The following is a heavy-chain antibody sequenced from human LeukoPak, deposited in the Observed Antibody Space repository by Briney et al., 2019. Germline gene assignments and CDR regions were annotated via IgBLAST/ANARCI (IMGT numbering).Heavy chain of an antibody. CDR1: GGSISSYY. Sequence: SETLSLTCTVSGGSISSYYWSWIRQPPGKGLEWIGYMYYNRSTNYNPSLKSRVTLSVDTSKTQFYLSLSSVTAADTAVYYCAREDSGSYYNFYYFYMDVWGKGTTVTISS. J-gene: IGHJ6*03. CDR2: MYYNRST. V-gene: IGHV4-59*12. D-gene: IGHD3-10*01. CDR3: AREDSGSYYNFYYFYMDV.